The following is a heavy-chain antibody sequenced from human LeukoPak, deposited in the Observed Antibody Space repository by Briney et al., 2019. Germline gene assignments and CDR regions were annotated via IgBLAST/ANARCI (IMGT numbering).Heavy chain of an antibody. D-gene: IGHD4-17*01. Sequence: PGGSLRLSCAASGFTFSSYAMSWVRQAPGKGMEWVSAISGSGGSTYYADSVKGRFTISRDNSKNTLYLQMNSLRAEDTAVYYCAKRDYGALYFFDYWGQGTLVTVSS. CDR3: AKRDYGALYFFDY. V-gene: IGHV3-23*01. CDR1: GFTFSSYA. J-gene: IGHJ4*02. CDR2: ISGSGGST.